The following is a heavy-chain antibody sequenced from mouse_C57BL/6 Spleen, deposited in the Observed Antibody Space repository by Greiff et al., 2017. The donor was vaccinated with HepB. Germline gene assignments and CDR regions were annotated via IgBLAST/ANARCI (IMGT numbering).Heavy chain of an antibody. J-gene: IGHJ1*03. V-gene: IGHV5-4*01. CDR1: GFTFSSYA. CDR3: ARDPPYYGSSGGFAI. Sequence: EVNVVESGGGLVKPGGSLKLSCAASGFTFSSYAMSWVRQTPEKRLEWVATISDGGSYTYYPDNVKGRFTISRDNAKNNLYLQMSHLKSEDTAMYYCARDPPYYGSSGGFAIWGTGTTVTVSS. CDR2: ISDGGSYT. D-gene: IGHD1-1*01.